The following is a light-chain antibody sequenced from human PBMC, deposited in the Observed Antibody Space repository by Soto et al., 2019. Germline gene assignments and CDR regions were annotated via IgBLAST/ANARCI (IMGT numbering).Light chain of an antibody. CDR1: QSVSSNY. V-gene: IGKV3-20*01. J-gene: IGKJ1*01. CDR2: GAS. CDR3: QHYVTSLTT. Sequence: EIVLTQSPDTLSFSPGERATLSCMAGQSVSSNYLAWYQQKPGQAPRLLIYGASSRATGIPDRFSGSGSGTDFTLTISSLQSEDFAVYYCQHYVTSLTTFGQGTKVDI.